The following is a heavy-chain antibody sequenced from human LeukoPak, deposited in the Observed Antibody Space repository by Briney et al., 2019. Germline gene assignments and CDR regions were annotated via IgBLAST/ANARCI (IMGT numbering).Heavy chain of an antibody. CDR2: ISYDGSNK. V-gene: IGHV3-30*18. CDR1: GFTFSSYG. Sequence: PGRSLRLSCAASGFTFSSYGMHWVRQAPGKGLEWVVVISYDGSNKYYADSVKGRFTISRDNSKNTLYLQMNSLRAEDTAVYYCAKDGYIAANGAFDIWGQGTMVTVSS. D-gene: IGHD6-6*01. CDR3: AKDGYIAANGAFDI. J-gene: IGHJ3*02.